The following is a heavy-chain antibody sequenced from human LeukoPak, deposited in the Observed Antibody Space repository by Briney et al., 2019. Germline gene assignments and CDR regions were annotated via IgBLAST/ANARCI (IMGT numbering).Heavy chain of an antibody. CDR2: ISDSGGST. CDR1: GFTFSSFA. CDR3: AKSHSVAQRGYFDY. J-gene: IGHJ4*02. V-gene: IGHV3-23*01. D-gene: IGHD2-15*01. Sequence: GGSLRLSCAASGFTFSSFAMTWVRQAPGKGLEWVSTISDSGGSTYYADAVKGRFTISRDNSKDTLYAQMNSLRAEDAAVYYCAKSHSVAQRGYFDYWGQGTLVTVSS.